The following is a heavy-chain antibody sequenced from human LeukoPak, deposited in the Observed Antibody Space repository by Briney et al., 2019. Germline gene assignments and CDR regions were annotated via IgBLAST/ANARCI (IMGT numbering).Heavy chain of an antibody. Sequence: SVKVSCKASGGTVSSYTISWVRQAPGQGLEWMGRIIPILAIANDAQKFQRRVTITADKSTTTAYMELSSLKSGDTTAYYCARARAYGSGSYYNLNAFDVCGKGTMVTVSS. CDR3: ARARAYGSGSYYNLNAFDV. J-gene: IGHJ3*01. V-gene: IGHV1-69*02. CDR2: IIPILAIA. CDR1: GGTVSSYT. D-gene: IGHD3-10*01.